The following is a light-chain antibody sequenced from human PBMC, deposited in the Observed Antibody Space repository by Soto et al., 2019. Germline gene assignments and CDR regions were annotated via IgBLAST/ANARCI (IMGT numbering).Light chain of an antibody. Sequence: QSALTQPASVSGSPGQSITISRTGTSSDIGSNNYVSWFQQRPGKAPTLIIYEVSNRPSGVSTHFSGSKSGNTASLTISGLLPEDEAEYYCSSYTTTTRLFDGGTKLPS. J-gene: IGLJ3*02. CDR3: SSYTTTTRL. CDR1: SSDIGSNNY. V-gene: IGLV2-14*01. CDR2: EVS.